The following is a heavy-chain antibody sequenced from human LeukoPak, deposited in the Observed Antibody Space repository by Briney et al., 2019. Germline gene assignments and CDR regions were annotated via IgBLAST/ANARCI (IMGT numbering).Heavy chain of an antibody. CDR1: GGSISSYY. Sequence: SETLPLTCTVSGGSISSYYWSWIRQPPGKGLEWIGYIYYSGSTNYNPSLKSRVTISVDTSKNQFSLKLSSVTAADTAVYYCASLGGGERIDYWGQGTLVTVSS. D-gene: IGHD3-16*01. J-gene: IGHJ4*02. CDR3: ASLGGGERIDY. V-gene: IGHV4-59*01. CDR2: IYYSGST.